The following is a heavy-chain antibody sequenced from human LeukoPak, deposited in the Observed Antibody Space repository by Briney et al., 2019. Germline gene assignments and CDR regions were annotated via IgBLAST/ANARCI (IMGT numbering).Heavy chain of an antibody. CDR3: AKTVTTVTH. V-gene: IGHV3-30*18. Sequence: GGSLRLSCAASGFTFSSYGMHWVRQAPGKGLEWVAVISYDGSNKYYADSVKGRFTISRDNSKNTLYLQMNSLRAEDTAVYYCAKTVTTVTHWGQGTLVTVSS. D-gene: IGHD4-17*01. CDR2: ISYDGSNK. CDR1: GFTFSSYG. J-gene: IGHJ4*02.